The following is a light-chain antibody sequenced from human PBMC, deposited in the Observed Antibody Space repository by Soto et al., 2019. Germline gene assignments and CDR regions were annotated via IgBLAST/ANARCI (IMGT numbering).Light chain of an antibody. CDR1: QSISSY. V-gene: IGKV1-39*01. CDR2: GAS. CDR3: QQTYSTPWT. Sequence: DIQMTQSPSSLSASVGDRVTITCRASQSISSYLNWYQQKPGQAPGLLIYGASSLQSGVPSRFSGSGSGTDFTLTISSLQPEDFATYHCQQTYSTPWTFGQGTKVEIK. J-gene: IGKJ1*01.